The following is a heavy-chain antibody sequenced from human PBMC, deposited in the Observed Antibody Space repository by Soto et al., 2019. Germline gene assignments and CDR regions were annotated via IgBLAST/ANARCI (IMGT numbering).Heavy chain of an antibody. CDR1: GGSISSGGYY. Sequence: LSLTCTVSGGSISSGGYYWNWIRQHPGKGLEWIGYIYYSGSTYYNPSLKSRVTISVDTSKNQFSLKLSSVTAADTAVYYCARDRRVGWFDPWGQGTLVTVSS. J-gene: IGHJ5*02. CDR2: IYYSGST. D-gene: IGHD2-15*01. V-gene: IGHV4-31*02. CDR3: ARDRRVGWFDP.